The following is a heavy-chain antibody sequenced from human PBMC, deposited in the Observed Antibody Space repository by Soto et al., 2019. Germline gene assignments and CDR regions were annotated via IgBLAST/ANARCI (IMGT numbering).Heavy chain of an antibody. CDR2: IIPFFGSA. J-gene: IGHJ4*02. CDR1: GGTFDSYA. Sequence: QVQLVQSGAEVKKPGSSVKVSCKASGGTFDSYAISWLRQAPGQGLELMGEIIPFFGSANYAQKFQDRVSITADKSTSTAYMELSSPRSEDTAVYYCAREKNSGRHNFDLWGQGTLVTVSS. V-gene: IGHV1-69*06. CDR3: AREKNSGRHNFDL. D-gene: IGHD3-10*01.